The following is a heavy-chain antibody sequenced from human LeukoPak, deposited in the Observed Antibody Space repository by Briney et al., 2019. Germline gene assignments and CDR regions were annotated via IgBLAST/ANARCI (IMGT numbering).Heavy chain of an antibody. CDR3: ARDRDYMDV. CDR2: ISSSSSYI. J-gene: IGHJ6*03. V-gene: IGHV3-21*01. CDR1: GFTFSSYS. Sequence: KPGGSLRLSCAASGFTFSSYSLNWVRQAPGKGLEWVSSISSSSSYIYYAGSVKGRFTISRDNAKNSLYLQMNSLRAEDTAVYYCARDRDYMDVWGKGTTVTVSS.